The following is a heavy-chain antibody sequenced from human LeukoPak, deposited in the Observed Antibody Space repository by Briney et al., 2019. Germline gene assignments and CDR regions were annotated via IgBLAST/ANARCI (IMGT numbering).Heavy chain of an antibody. J-gene: IGHJ4*02. CDR1: GFTFSSYA. D-gene: IGHD5-12*01. CDR2: ISHDGSNK. CDR3: AREGAVATTYFDY. V-gene: IGHV3-30*01. Sequence: GGSLRLSCAASGFTFSSYAMHWVRQAPGKGLEWVVVISHDGSNKYYADSVKGRFTISRDNSKNTLYLQMNSLRAEDTAVYYCAREGAVATTYFDYWGQGTLVTVSS.